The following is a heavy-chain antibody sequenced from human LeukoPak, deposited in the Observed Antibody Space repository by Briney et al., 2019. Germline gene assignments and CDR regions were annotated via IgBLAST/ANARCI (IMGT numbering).Heavy chain of an antibody. J-gene: IGHJ5*02. V-gene: IGHV4-34*01. Sequence: SETLSLTCTVSGGSISRYYWSWIRQPPGKGLEWVGEINHSGSTNYNPSLKSRVTISVDTSKNQFSLKLSSVTAADTAVYYCARGPRTKNWFDPWGQGTLVTVSS. CDR3: ARGPRTKNWFDP. CDR1: GGSISRYY. CDR2: INHSGST. D-gene: IGHD1-14*01.